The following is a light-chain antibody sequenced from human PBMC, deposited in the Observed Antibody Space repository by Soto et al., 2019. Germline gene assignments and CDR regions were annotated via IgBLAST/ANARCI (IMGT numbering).Light chain of an antibody. CDR2: GAS. V-gene: IGKV3-20*01. Sequence: EIVLTQSPGTLSLSPGERATLSCRASQSVSNNYLAWYQQKPGQAPRLLIYGASSRATGIPDRFSGSGSGTDFTLTISRLEPEDFAVYYCQQYGSSPVTFGQGTKVDIK. CDR3: QQYGSSPVT. CDR1: QSVSNNY. J-gene: IGKJ1*01.